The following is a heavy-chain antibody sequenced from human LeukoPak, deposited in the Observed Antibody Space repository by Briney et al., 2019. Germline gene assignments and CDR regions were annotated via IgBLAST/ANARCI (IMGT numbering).Heavy chain of an antibody. CDR1: GGSISSGGYY. V-gene: IGHV4-31*03. CDR2: IYYSGST. D-gene: IGHD2-2*01. J-gene: IGHJ4*02. Sequence: SHTLSLTCTVSGGSISSGGYYWSWIRQHPGKGLEWIGYIYYSGSTYYNPSLKSRVTISVDTSKNQFSLKLSSVTAADTAVYYCARGRDIVVVPANSYYFDYWGQGTLVTVSS. CDR3: ARGRDIVVVPANSYYFDY.